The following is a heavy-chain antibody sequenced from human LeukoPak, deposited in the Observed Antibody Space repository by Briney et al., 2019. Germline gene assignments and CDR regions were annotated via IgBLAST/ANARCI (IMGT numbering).Heavy chain of an antibody. CDR1: GGSISSGTYY. J-gene: IGHJ3*02. D-gene: IGHD2-15*01. Sequence: NPSQTLSLTCTVSGGSISSGTYYWSWIRQPAGKGLEWIGRIYKSGSTNYNPSLKSRVTISVDTPKNQFSLKLSSVTAADTAVYYCARDASAGYCSGGSCYSGVPFDIWGQGTMVTVSS. CDR3: ARDASAGYCSGGSCYSGVPFDI. CDR2: IYKSGST. V-gene: IGHV4-61*02.